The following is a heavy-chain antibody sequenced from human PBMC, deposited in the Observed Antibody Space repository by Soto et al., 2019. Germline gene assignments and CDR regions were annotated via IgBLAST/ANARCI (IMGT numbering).Heavy chain of an antibody. CDR1: GFPFTKAW. CDR3: TTDGFTGIVGI. D-gene: IGHD3-22*01. CDR2: IRSKTSSETR. J-gene: IGHJ3*02. V-gene: IGHV3-15*01. Sequence: GGSLRLSCAASGFPFTKAWMTWVRQAPGKGLEWVGRIRSKTSSETREYAAPVKGRFTISRDDSKNMLYLEMNSLKIEDTGVYYCTTDGFTGIVGIWGQGTMVNVSS.